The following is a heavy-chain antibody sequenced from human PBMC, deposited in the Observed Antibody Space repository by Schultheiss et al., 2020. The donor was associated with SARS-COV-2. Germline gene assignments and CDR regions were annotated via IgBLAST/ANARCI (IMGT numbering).Heavy chain of an antibody. D-gene: IGHD6-19*01. CDR2: IYHSGST. Sequence: SQTLSLTCAVSGYSISSGYYWGWIRQPPGKGLEWIGSIYHSGSTYYNPSLKSRVTISVDTSKNQFSLKLSSVTAADTAVYYCARGISSIAVAGTYWFDPWGQGILVTVSS. V-gene: IGHV4-38-2*01. CDR1: GYSISSGYY. CDR3: ARGISSIAVAGTYWFDP. J-gene: IGHJ5*02.